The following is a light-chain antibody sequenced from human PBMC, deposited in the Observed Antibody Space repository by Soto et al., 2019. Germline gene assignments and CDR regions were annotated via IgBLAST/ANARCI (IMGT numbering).Light chain of an antibody. CDR2: HAS. CDR3: QQSYSKPWT. V-gene: IGKV1-5*01. CDR1: QSISNW. Sequence: DIQMTQSPSTLPASVGDRVTITCRASQSISNWLAWYQQKPGTAPKVLIYHASNLQSGVPSRITGSGSGTDFTLTISSLQPEDFAIYYCQQSYSKPWTFGQGTKVDIK. J-gene: IGKJ1*01.